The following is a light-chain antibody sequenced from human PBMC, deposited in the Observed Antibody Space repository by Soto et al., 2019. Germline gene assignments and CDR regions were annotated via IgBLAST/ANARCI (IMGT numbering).Light chain of an antibody. V-gene: IGLV2-14*01. J-gene: IGLJ3*02. Sequence: QSALTQPASVSGSPGQSITISCTGTSSDVGGYNYVSWSQQHPGKAPKLMIYEVNNRPSGVSNRFSGSKSGNTASLTISGLQAEDEADYYCSSYTTSSTWVFGGGTKLTVL. CDR2: EVN. CDR3: SSYTTSSTWV. CDR1: SSDVGGYNY.